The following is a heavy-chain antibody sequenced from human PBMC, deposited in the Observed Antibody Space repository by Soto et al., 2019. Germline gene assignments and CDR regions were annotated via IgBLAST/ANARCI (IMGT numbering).Heavy chain of an antibody. V-gene: IGHV3-15*01. CDR2: IKSKTDGGTT. J-gene: IGHJ6*03. CDR1: GFTFSNAW. Sequence: GGSLRLSCAASGFTFSNAWMSWVRQAPGKGLEWVGRIKSKTDGGTTDYAAPVKGRFTISRDDSKNTLYLQMNSLKTEDTAVYYCTIQGDFYYYYYMDVWGKGTTVTVSS. D-gene: IGHD2-21*02. CDR3: TIQGDFYYYYYMDV.